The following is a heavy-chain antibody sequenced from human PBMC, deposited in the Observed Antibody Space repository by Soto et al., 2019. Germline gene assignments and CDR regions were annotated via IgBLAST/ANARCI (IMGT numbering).Heavy chain of an antibody. CDR2: IIPIFGAL. CDR3: ARRAVAPAPIGYFHYHLDV. J-gene: IGHJ6*02. D-gene: IGHD2-2*02. V-gene: IGHV1-69*06. CDR1: GGTFDNYA. Sequence: QVQLVQSGAEVKKPGSSVKVSCKTSGGTFDNYAINWVRQAPGQGFEWMGGIIPIFGALNYAQKFQGRVTITADKSTSTAYMELGSLTSEDTAVYYCARRAVAPAPIGYFHYHLDVWGQGTTVTVSS.